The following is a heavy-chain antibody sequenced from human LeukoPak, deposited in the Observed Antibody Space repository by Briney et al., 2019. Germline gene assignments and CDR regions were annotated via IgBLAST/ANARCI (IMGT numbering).Heavy chain of an antibody. CDR3: AKDQVSDGRPGRFDP. CDR2: ISYDGSNK. Sequence: PGGSLRLSCAASGFTFSSYGMHWVRQAPGKGLEWVAVISYDGSNKYYADSVKGRFTISRDNSKNTLYLQMNSLRAEDTAVYYCAKDQVSDGRPGRFDPWGQGTLVTVSS. J-gene: IGHJ5*02. V-gene: IGHV3-30*18. D-gene: IGHD6-6*01. CDR1: GFTFSSYG.